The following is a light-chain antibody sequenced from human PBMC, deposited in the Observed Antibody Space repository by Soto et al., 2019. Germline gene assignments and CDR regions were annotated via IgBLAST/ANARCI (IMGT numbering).Light chain of an antibody. Sequence: DIQMTQSPSSLSASVVDTSTITFLASENIRSYLNWYVHKPGKSPKLLIYAASTLHSGVPSRFSGSGSGTHFTLTISNLQPEDCATYFCRQSYNSPPTFGRGTKVDIK. J-gene: IGKJ1*01. V-gene: IGKV1-39*01. CDR2: AAS. CDR1: ENIRSY. CDR3: RQSYNSPPT.